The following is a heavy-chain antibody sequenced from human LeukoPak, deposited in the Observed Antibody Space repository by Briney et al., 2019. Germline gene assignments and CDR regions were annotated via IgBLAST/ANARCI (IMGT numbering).Heavy chain of an antibody. Sequence: PGGSLRLSCAASGFTFSSYAMRWVRQAPGKGLEWVSAISVSGGSTDYADSVKGRFTISRDNSKNMLYLQMNSLRAEDTAVYYCAKRESLAGVFDYWGQGTLVTVSS. J-gene: IGHJ4*02. CDR1: GFTFSSYA. CDR2: ISVSGGST. V-gene: IGHV3-23*01. CDR3: AKRESLAGVFDY. D-gene: IGHD6-19*01.